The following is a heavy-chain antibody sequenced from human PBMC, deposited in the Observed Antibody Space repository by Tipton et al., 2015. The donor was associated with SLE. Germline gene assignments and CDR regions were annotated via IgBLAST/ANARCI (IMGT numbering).Heavy chain of an antibody. Sequence: LRLSCAASGFTFSSYAMHWVRQAPGKGLEWIGSIYHSGSTYYNPSLKSRVTISVDTSKNQFSLKVRSVTAADTAVYYCARDITGKFDYWGQGTLVTVSS. J-gene: IGHJ4*02. CDR2: IYHSGST. CDR3: ARDITGKFDY. D-gene: IGHD1-20*01. V-gene: IGHV4-38-2*02. CDR1: GFTFSSYA.